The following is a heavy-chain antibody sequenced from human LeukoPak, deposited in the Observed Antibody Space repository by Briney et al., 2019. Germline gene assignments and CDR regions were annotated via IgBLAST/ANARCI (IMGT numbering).Heavy chain of an antibody. V-gene: IGHV1-3*01. CDR1: GYTFTSYA. Sequence: ASVKVSCKASGYTFTSYAMHWVRQAPGQRLEWMGWINAGNGNTKYSQKFQGRDTITMDTSASTAYMELSSLRSEDTAVYYCARDHVVGLAPFDPWGQGTLVTVSS. CDR3: ARDHVVGLAPFDP. CDR2: INAGNGNT. D-gene: IGHD2-15*01. J-gene: IGHJ5*02.